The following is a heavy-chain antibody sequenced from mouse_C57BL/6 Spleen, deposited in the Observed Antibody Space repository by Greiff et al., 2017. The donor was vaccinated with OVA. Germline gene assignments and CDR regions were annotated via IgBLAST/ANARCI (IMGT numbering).Heavy chain of an antibody. J-gene: IGHJ4*01. CDR1: GYTFTDYN. Sequence: EVQLQQSGPELVKPGASVKMSCKASGYTFTDYNMLWVQQSHGKSLEWIGYINPNNGGNSYNQKFKGKATLTVNKSYSTAYMELRSLTSEDSAVYYCASDGYSLYAMDYWGQGTSVTVSS. D-gene: IGHD2-3*01. CDR2: INPNNGGN. V-gene: IGHV1-22*01. CDR3: ASDGYSLYAMDY.